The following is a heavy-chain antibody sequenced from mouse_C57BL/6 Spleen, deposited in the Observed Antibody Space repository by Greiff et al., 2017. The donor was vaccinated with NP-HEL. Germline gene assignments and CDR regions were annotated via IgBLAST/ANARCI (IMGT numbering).Heavy chain of an antibody. CDR1: GYTFTDYE. CDR2: IDPETGGT. J-gene: IGHJ1*03. Sequence: QVQLQQSGAELVRPGASVTLSCKASGYTFTDYEMHWVKQTPVHGLEWIGAIDPETGGTAYNQKFKGKAILTADKSSSTAYMELRSLTSEDSAVYYCTRSGTTVVSWYFDVWGTGTTVTVSS. D-gene: IGHD1-1*01. V-gene: IGHV1-15*01. CDR3: TRSGTTVVSWYFDV.